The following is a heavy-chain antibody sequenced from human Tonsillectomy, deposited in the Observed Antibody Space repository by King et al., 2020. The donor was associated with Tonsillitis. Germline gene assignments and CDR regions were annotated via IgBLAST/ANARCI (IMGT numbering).Heavy chain of an antibody. CDR3: ASVPAGSSLNSYSYMDV. V-gene: IGHV4-34*01. D-gene: IGHD3-3*01. CDR2: ISHRGNT. Sequence: VQLQQWGAGLLKASETLSLTCALYGGSFRTNYWTWIRQPPGKELEWIGEISHRGNTKYNPSLKSRVSISLDTPKKQVSLRLTSVTAADTAVYYCASVPAGSSLNSYSYMDVWGEGTTVTVSS. CDR1: GGSFRTNY. J-gene: IGHJ6*03.